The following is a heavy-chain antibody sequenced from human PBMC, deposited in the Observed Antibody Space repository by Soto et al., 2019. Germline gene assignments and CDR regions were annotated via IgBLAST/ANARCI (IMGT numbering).Heavy chain of an antibody. CDR2: IIPIFGTA. D-gene: IGHD3-3*01. J-gene: IGHJ6*02. CDR3: ARKSIFGVVINTGYYYYGMDV. V-gene: IGHV1-69*12. CDR1: GGTFSSYA. Sequence: QVQLVQSGAEVKKPGSSVKVSCKASGGTFSSYAISWVRQAPGQGLEWMGGIIPIFGTANYAQKFQGRVTIPADESTGTAYMELSSLRSEDTAVYYCARKSIFGVVINTGYYYYGMDVWGQGTTVTVSS.